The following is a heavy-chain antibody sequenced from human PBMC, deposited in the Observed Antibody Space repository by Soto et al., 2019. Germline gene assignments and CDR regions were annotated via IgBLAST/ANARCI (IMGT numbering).Heavy chain of an antibody. J-gene: IGHJ4*02. CDR3: ARSIVVVTALDY. D-gene: IGHD2-21*02. CDR2: INAGNGNT. Sequence: QVQLVPSGAEEKKPGASVKGSCKASGYTFTSYAMHWVRQAPGHRFEWMGWINAGNGNTKYSQKFQGRVTITRDTSASTAYMELSSLRSEDTAVYYCARSIVVVTALDYWGQGTLVTVSS. CDR1: GYTFTSYA. V-gene: IGHV1-3*05.